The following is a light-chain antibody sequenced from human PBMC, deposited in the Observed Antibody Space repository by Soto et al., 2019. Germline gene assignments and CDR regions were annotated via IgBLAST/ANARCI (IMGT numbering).Light chain of an antibody. CDR3: QQYGTSPLT. Sequence: EIVLTQSPRTLSLSPGESATLSWTASQSVRSNSLAWYQQKPGQAPRLLMFGASGRATGTPPRFSGRGSGTDFTLTISRLEPEDFAVYYCQQYGTSPLTFGGGTKVDI. CDR1: QSVRSNS. CDR2: GAS. J-gene: IGKJ4*01. V-gene: IGKV3-20*01.